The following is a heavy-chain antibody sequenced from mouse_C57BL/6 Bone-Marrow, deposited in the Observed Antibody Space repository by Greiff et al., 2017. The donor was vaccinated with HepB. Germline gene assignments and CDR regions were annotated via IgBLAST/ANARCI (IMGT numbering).Heavy chain of an antibody. J-gene: IGHJ4*01. D-gene: IGHD1-1*01. CDR1: GFTFSDFY. CDR3: ARDENDYYEYAMDY. Sequence: EVKLMESGGGLVQSGRSLRLSCATSGFTFSDFYMEWVRQAPGKGLEWIAASRNKANDYTTEYSASVKGRFIVSRDTSQSILYLQMKALRAEDTAIYDCARDENDYYEYAMDYWGQGTSVTVSS. V-gene: IGHV7-1*01. CDR2: SRNKANDYTT.